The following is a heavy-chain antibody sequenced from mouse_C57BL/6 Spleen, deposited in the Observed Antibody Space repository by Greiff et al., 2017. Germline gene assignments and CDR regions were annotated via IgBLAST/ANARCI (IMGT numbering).Heavy chain of an antibody. D-gene: IGHD1-1*01. CDR2: ISSGSSTI. V-gene: IGHV5-17*01. CDR3: ARDYGSRLFAY. J-gene: IGHJ3*01. CDR1: GFTFSDYG. Sequence: VQLKESGGGLVKPGGSLKLSCAASGFTFSDYGMHWVRQAPEKGLEWVAYISSGSSTIYYADTVKGRFTISRDNAKNTLFLQMTSLRSEDTAMYYCARDYGSRLFAYWGQGTLVTVSA.